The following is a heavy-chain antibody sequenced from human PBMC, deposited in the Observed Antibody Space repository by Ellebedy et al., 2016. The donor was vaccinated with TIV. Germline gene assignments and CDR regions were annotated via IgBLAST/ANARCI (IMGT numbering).Heavy chain of an antibody. CDR1: GGSIGSSNYY. Sequence: SETLSLXXTVSGGSIGSSNYYWGWIRQPPGKGLEWIASIHSSGRTYYNSSLRGRLTISVDTSKNQFSLEVTSASAADTALYYCFSYSEYWSREFRDNRFDPWGQGTLVTVSS. J-gene: IGHJ5*02. CDR2: IHSSGRT. D-gene: IGHD2-8*02. CDR3: FSYSEYWSREFRDNRFDP. V-gene: IGHV4-39*07.